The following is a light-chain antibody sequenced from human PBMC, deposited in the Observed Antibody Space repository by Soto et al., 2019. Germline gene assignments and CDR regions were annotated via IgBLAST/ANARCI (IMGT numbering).Light chain of an antibody. CDR1: TSNIGSNT. J-gene: IGLJ3*02. CDR2: SND. V-gene: IGLV1-44*01. Sequence: QSVLTQPPSASGTPGQSVTISCSGSTSNIGSNTVNWYQQLPGTAPKLLVYSNDQRPSGVPDRFSASKSGTSAFLAISGLQSEDEAVYFCFSFTASDLWVFGGGTKLTVL. CDR3: FSFTASDLWV.